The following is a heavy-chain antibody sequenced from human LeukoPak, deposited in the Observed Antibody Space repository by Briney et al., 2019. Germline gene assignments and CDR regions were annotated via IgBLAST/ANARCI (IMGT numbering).Heavy chain of an antibody. CDR3: ARDWGAAGLWDY. CDR1: GFTFSNYW. CDR2: IEEDGSEK. V-gene: IGHV3-7*05. J-gene: IGHJ4*02. D-gene: IGHD6-13*01. Sequence: AGGSLRLSCASSGFTFSNYWMSWVRQAPGKGLEWVANIEEDGSEKDYVDSVKGRFTISRDNAKNSLYLQMNSLRAEDTAIYYCARDWGAAGLWDYWGQGTLVTVSS.